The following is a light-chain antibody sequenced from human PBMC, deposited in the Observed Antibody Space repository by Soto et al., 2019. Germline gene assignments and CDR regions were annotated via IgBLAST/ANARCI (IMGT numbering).Light chain of an antibody. Sequence: QSVLTQPPSVSGTPGQRVTIFCSGTASNIGNNAVHWYQQFPGTAPKLLIFNNVARPSGVSDQFSGSKSGTSASLAISGLQSDDEADYYCATWDDRLNAVVFGGGTKLTVL. J-gene: IGLJ3*02. CDR2: NNV. CDR3: ATWDDRLNAVV. CDR1: ASNIGNNA. V-gene: IGLV1-44*01.